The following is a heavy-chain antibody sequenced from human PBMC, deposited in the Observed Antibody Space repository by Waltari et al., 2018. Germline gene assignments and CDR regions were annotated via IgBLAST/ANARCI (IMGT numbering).Heavy chain of an antibody. D-gene: IGHD3-3*01. CDR1: GGSFSGYY. CDR2: INHSAST. V-gene: IGHV4-34*01. J-gene: IGHJ3*02. Sequence: QVQLQQWGAGLLKPSETLSLTCAVYGGSFSGYYWSWIRQPPGKGLEWIGEINHSASTNYNPSLKSRVTISVDTSKNQFSLKLSAVTAADTAVYYCARERFLEWFPFDAFDIWGQGTMVTVSS. CDR3: ARERFLEWFPFDAFDI.